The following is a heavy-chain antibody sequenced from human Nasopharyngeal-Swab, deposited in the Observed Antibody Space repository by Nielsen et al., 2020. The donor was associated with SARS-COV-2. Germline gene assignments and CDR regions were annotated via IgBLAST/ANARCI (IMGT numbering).Heavy chain of an antibody. CDR1: GFTFSSYA. J-gene: IGHJ4*02. CDR3: AKMYYYDSSGYSFDY. Sequence: GESLKISCAASGFTFSSYAMHWVRQAPGKGLEYVSAISSNGSSTYYANSVKGRFTISRDNSKNTLYLQMNSLRAEDTAVYYCAKMYYYDSSGYSFDYWGQGTLVTVSS. D-gene: IGHD3-22*01. V-gene: IGHV3-64*01. CDR2: ISSNGSST.